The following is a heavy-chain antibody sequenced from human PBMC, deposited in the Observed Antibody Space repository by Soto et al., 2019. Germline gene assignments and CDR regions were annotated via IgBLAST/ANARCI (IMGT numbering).Heavy chain of an antibody. D-gene: IGHD3-22*01. CDR1: GFTFSSYG. CDR2: IWYDGSNK. J-gene: IGHJ5*02. Sequence: QVQLVESGGGVVQPGRSLRLSCAASGFTFSSYGVHWVRQAPGKGLEWVAVIWYDGSNKYYADSVKGRFTISRDNSKNTLELQMNRLRAEDKAVYYCARDYYDSSGYLNWFDPWGQGTMFTVSS. CDR3: ARDYYDSSGYLNWFDP. V-gene: IGHV3-33*01.